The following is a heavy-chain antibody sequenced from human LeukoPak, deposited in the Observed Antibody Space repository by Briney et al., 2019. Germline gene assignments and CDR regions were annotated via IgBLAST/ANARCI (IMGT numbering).Heavy chain of an antibody. CDR1: GFTFSDHW. Sequence: GGSLRLSCAASGFTFSDHWMHWVRQVPGKGLLWVARMNSDGTTTNYADSVKGRFTISRDNAENTLFLQMNSLGADDTAVYYCARAGWYRFDYWGQGTLVTVSS. CDR2: MNSDGTTT. D-gene: IGHD6-19*01. V-gene: IGHV3-74*01. J-gene: IGHJ4*02. CDR3: ARAGWYRFDY.